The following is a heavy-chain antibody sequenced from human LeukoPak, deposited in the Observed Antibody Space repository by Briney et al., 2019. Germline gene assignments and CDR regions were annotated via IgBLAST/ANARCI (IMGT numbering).Heavy chain of an antibody. CDR1: GFTFGDYG. D-gene: IGHD2-8*01. CDR2: INRNGGST. Sequence: PGRSLRLSCEASGFTFGDYGMSWVRQPPGKGLEWVSGINRNGGSTDYADSVKGRFTISRDNAKNSHFLQMNSLRVEDTALYYCARGFRNGPFDCWGQGTLVTVSS. CDR3: ARGFRNGPFDC. J-gene: IGHJ4*02. V-gene: IGHV3-20*04.